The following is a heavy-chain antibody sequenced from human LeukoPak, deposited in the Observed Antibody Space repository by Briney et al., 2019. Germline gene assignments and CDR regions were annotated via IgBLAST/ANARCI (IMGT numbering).Heavy chain of an antibody. CDR1: GFTLSSYS. Sequence: GGSLRLSCAASGFTLSSYSMNWVRQAPGKGLEWVSYISSSGSTIYYADSVKGRFTISRDNAKNSLYLQMNSLRAEDTAVYYCARDGGIAAAHFDYWGQGTLVTVSS. J-gene: IGHJ4*02. V-gene: IGHV3-48*04. CDR3: ARDGGIAAAHFDY. D-gene: IGHD6-13*01. CDR2: ISSSGSTI.